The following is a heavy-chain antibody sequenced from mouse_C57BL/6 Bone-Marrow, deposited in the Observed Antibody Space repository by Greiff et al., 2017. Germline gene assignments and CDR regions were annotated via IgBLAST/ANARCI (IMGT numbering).Heavy chain of an antibody. CDR2: ISSGGDSI. CDR1: GFTFSSYA. J-gene: IGHJ2*01. V-gene: IGHV5-9-1*02. Sequence: EVKLVESGEGLVKPGGSLKLSCAASGFTFSSYAMSWVRQTPEKRLEWVAYISSGGDSIYYADTVKSRFTISRDNASNTLYLQKSSLKSEDTAMYYCTRGVCDYWDQGTTLTVSS. CDR3: TRGVCDY.